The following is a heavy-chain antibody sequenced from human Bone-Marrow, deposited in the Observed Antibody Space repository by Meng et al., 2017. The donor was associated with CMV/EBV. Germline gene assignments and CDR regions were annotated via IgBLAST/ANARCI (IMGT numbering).Heavy chain of an antibody. CDR2: IQPDDSHT. V-gene: IGHV5-51*01. Sequence: GESLKISCKGSEYTFSNYWIGWVRQMPGKGLEWMGIIQPDDSHTRNSLSFQGQVTLSVDKSTGTAYLQWSSLKASDTAMYYCASSSSSSAEEYFQHWGQGTLVTVSS. J-gene: IGHJ1*01. D-gene: IGHD6-6*01. CDR3: ASSSSSSAEEYFQH. CDR1: EYTFSNYW.